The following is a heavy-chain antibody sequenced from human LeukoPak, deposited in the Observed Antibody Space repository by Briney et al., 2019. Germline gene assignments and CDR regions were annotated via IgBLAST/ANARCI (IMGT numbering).Heavy chain of an antibody. CDR2: TYSGGST. V-gene: IGHV3-66*01. CDR3: ARDMTV. D-gene: IGHD3-22*01. CDR1: GFTVSTNY. J-gene: IGHJ4*02. Sequence: PGGSLRLSCAASGFTVSTNYMSWVRQAPGKGLEWVSVTYSGGSTYYADSVKGRFTMSSDNSKNTLYLQMNSLRAEDTAVCYCARDMTVWGQGTLVTVSS.